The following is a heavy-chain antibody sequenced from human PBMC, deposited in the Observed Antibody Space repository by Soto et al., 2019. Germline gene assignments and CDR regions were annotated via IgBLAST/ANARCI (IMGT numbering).Heavy chain of an antibody. V-gene: IGHV3-23*01. D-gene: IGHD6-19*01. CDR1: GFTFSSYA. CDR3: AKDLAKQWLGHDAFDI. J-gene: IGHJ3*02. CDR2: ISGSGGST. Sequence: HPGGSLRLSCAASGFTFSSYAMSWVRQAPGKGLEWVSAISGSGGSTYYADSVKGRFTISRDNSKNTLYLQMNSLRAEDTAVYYCAKDLAKQWLGHDAFDIWGQGTMVTVSS.